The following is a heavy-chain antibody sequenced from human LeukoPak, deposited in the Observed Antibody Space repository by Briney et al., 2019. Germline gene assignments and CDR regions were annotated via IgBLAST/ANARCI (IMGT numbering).Heavy chain of an antibody. CDR1: GGSFSGYY. Sequence: SETLSLTCAVYGGSFSGYYWSWIRQPPGKGLEWIGEINHSGSTNYNPSLKSRVTISVDTSKNQFSLKLSSVTAADTAVYYCARRGAAAATDDYWGQGTLVTVSS. J-gene: IGHJ4*02. CDR2: INHSGST. D-gene: IGHD6-13*01. CDR3: ARRGAAAATDDY. V-gene: IGHV4-34*01.